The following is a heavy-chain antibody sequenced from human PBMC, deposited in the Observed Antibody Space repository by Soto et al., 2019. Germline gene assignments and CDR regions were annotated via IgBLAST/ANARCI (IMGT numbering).Heavy chain of an antibody. CDR2: IYYSGST. V-gene: IGHV4-39*01. D-gene: IGHD2-21*02. CDR3: ARSSAYCGGDCYAFDI. Sequence: SETLSLTCTVSGGSISSSSYYWGWIRQPPGKGLEWIGSIYYSGSTYYNPSLKSRVTISVDTSKNQFSLKLSSVTAADTAVYYCARSSAYCGGDCYAFDIWGQGTMVTVSS. CDR1: GGSISSSSYY. J-gene: IGHJ3*02.